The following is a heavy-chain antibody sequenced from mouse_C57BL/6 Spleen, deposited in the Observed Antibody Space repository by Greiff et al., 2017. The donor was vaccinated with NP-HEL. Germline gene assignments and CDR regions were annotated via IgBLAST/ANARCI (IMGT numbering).Heavy chain of an antibody. J-gene: IGHJ4*01. CDR1: GFTFSDYG. CDR2: ISSGSSTI. D-gene: IGHD1-1*01. Sequence: EVKVVESGGGLVKPGGSLKLSCAASGFTFSDYGMHWVRQAPEKGLEWVAYISSGSSTIYYAETVKGRFTISRDNAKNTLFLQMTSLRSEDTAMYYCAGGYYGSYYAMDYWGQGTSVTVSS. CDR3: AGGYYGSYYAMDY. V-gene: IGHV5-17*01.